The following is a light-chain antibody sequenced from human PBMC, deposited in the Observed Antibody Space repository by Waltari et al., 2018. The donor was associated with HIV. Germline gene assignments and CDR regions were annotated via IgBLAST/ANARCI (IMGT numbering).Light chain of an antibody. CDR1: SSDLGGYNY. Sequence: QTALTQPASVSGSPGQSLTLSCTGTSSDLGGYNYVLWYQQHPGKAPQLMIYEVTNRPPGVSERFSGSKSGYTASLTISGLQGEDEATYYCSSYTSGRSLYVFGPGTKVTVL. J-gene: IGLJ1*01. CDR3: SSYTSGRSLYV. V-gene: IGLV2-14*01. CDR2: EVT.